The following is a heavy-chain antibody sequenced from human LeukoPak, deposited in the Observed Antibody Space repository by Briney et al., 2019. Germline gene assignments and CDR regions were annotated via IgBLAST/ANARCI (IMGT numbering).Heavy chain of an antibody. CDR1: GFTFSNYG. D-gene: IGHD2-15*01. CDR3: AKGVVAATNAAYYGMDV. J-gene: IGHJ6*02. Sequence: GGSLRLSCAASGFTFSNYGMHWVRQAPGKGLEWVAVISYDESDKYYADSVKGRFTISRDNSKNTLYLQMNSLRPEDTAVYYCAKGVVAATNAAYYGMDVWGQGATVTVSS. V-gene: IGHV3-30*18. CDR2: ISYDESDK.